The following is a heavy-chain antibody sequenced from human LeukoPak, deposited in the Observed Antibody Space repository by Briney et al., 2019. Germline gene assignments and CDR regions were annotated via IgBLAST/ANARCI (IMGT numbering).Heavy chain of an antibody. J-gene: IGHJ4*02. CDR3: ARVTTWVPHFDY. D-gene: IGHD1-1*01. CDR1: GGSISSGDYY. V-gene: IGHV4-30-4*01. CDR2: IYYSGST. Sequence: PSQTLSLTCTVSGGSISSGDYYWSWIRQPPGKGLEWTGNIYYSGSTYYNPSLKSRVTISVDTSKNQFSLKLSSVTAADTAVYYCARVTTWVPHFDYWGQGTLVTVSS.